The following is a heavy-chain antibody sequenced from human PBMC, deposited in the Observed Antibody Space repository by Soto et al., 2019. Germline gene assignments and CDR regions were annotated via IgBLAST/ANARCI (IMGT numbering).Heavy chain of an antibody. CDR3: ASAGYDFWSGYRDY. CDR2: IKQDGSEK. V-gene: IGHV3-7*01. CDR1: GFTFSSYW. Sequence: PGGSLRLSCAASGFTFSSYWMSWVRQAPGKGLEWVANIKQDGSEKYYVDSVKGRFTISRDNAKNSLYLQMNSLRAEDTAVYYCASAGYDFWSGYRDYWGQGTLVTVSS. D-gene: IGHD3-3*01. J-gene: IGHJ4*02.